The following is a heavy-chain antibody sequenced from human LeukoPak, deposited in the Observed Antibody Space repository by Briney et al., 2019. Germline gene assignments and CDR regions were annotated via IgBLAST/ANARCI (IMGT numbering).Heavy chain of an antibody. Sequence: GRSLRLSCAASGFTFSSYAMHWVRQAPGKGLKWVAVISYDGSNKYYADSVKGRFTISRDNAKNSLYLQMNSLRAEDTAVYYCAKDSYSKGDFWGQGVLVTVSS. CDR2: ISYDGSNK. J-gene: IGHJ4*02. V-gene: IGHV3-30-3*01. CDR3: AKDSYSKGDF. D-gene: IGHD6-13*01. CDR1: GFTFSSYA.